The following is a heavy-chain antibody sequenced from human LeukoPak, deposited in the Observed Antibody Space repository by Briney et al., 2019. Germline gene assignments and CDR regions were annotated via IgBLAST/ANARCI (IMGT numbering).Heavy chain of an antibody. J-gene: IGHJ5*02. V-gene: IGHV3-23*01. D-gene: IGHD6-13*01. CDR1: GFTFSSYG. CDR2: ISGTGANT. Sequence: PGESLRLSCAASGFTFSSYGMSWVRQAPGKGLEWVSTISGTGANTYYADSVKGRFTISRDNSKSTLYLQMNSLRVEDAAVYYCAKRRYDTSSLDWFDPWGQGTLVTVSS. CDR3: AKRRYDTSSLDWFDP.